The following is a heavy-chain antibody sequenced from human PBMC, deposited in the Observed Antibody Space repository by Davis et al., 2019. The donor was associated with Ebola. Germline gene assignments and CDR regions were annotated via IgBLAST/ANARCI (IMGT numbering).Heavy chain of an antibody. D-gene: IGHD3-16*01. J-gene: IGHJ6*04. CDR1: GGSFSGYY. Sequence: SETLSLTCAVYGGSFSGYYWSWIRQPPGKGLEWIGEINHSGSTNYNPSLKSRVTISVDTSKNQFSLKLSSVTAADTAVYYCARVPGGGMDVWGKGTTVTVSS. CDR3: ARVPGGGMDV. CDR2: INHSGST. V-gene: IGHV4-34*01.